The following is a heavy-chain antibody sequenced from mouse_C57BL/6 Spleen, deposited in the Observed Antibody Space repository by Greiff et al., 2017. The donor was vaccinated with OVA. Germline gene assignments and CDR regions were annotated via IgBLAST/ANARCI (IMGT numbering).Heavy chain of an antibody. J-gene: IGHJ3*01. CDR1: GFTFSDYG. CDR3: ASRSYYDYDGGFAY. CDR2: ISSGSSTI. D-gene: IGHD2-4*01. Sequence: EVKLVESGGGLVKPGGSLKLSCAASGFTFSDYGMHWVRQAPEKGLEWVAYISSGSSTIYYAATVKGRFTISRDNAKNTLFLQMTSLRSEDTAMYYCASRSYYDYDGGFAYWGQGTLVTVSA. V-gene: IGHV5-17*01.